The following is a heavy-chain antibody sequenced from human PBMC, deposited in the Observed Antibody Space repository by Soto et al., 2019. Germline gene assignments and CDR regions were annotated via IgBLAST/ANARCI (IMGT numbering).Heavy chain of an antibody. CDR1: GYTFTSYG. V-gene: IGHV1-18*04. CDR2: ISAYNGNT. D-gene: IGHD1-26*01. J-gene: IGHJ5*02. CDR3: ARAMVGATSPYNWFDP. Sequence: ASVKVSCKASGYTFTSYGISWVRQAPGQGLEWMGWISAYNGNTNYAQKLQGRVTMTTDTSTSTAYMELRSLRSDDTAVYYCARAMVGATSPYNWFDPWGQGTLVTVSS.